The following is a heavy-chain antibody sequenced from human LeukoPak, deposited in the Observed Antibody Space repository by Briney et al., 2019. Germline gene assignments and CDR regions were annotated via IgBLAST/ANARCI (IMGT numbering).Heavy chain of an antibody. CDR1: GYTFTSYG. D-gene: IGHD3-22*01. Sequence: ASVTVSCKASGYTFTSYGISWVRQAPGQGLEWMGWISAYNGNTNYAQKLQGRVTMTTDTSTSTAYMELRSLRSDDTAVYYCARDHSYYYDSSGSLDYWGQGTLVTVSS. CDR2: ISAYNGNT. CDR3: ARDHSYYYDSSGSLDY. J-gene: IGHJ4*02. V-gene: IGHV1-18*01.